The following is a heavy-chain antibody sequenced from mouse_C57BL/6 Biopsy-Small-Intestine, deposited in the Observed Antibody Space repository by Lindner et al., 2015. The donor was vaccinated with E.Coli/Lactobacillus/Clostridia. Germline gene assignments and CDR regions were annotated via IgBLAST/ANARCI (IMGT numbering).Heavy chain of an antibody. CDR1: GYSFTDYF. CDR2: INPYNGDT. CDR3: ARGGDFDY. J-gene: IGHJ2*01. V-gene: IGHV1-20*01. Sequence: VQLQELGPELVKPGDSVKISCKASGYSFTDYFMNWVMQSHGKSLEWIGRINPYNGDTFYNQKFKGKATLTVDKSSTTAHMELRSLTSEDSAVYYCARGGDFDYWGQGTTLTVSS.